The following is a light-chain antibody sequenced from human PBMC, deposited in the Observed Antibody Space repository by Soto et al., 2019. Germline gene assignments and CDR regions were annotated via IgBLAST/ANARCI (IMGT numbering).Light chain of an antibody. CDR2: GAS. CDR3: QQYSSYSPRT. V-gene: IGKV1-5*01. CDR1: QSISSW. J-gene: IGKJ1*01. Sequence: DILMTQSPSTLSASVGDRVTITCRASQSISSWVAWYQQKPGKAPKLLIYGASSLESGVPSRFSGSGSGTEVALTISSLQPDDFATYYCQQYSSYSPRTFGQGTKVEIK.